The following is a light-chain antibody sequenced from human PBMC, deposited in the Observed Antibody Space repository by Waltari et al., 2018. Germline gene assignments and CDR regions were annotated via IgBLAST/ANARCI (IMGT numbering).Light chain of an antibody. CDR3: ASWDDSLSHWV. Sequence: QSVPTQPPSASGTPGQRVSISCSVSSSNIGSKFVSWYQQLPASAPKLLISRNTQRSSGVPDRFSASKSGTSASLAISGLRSDDEGYYYCASWDDSLSHWVFGGGTKVTVL. J-gene: IGLJ3*02. CDR2: RNT. V-gene: IGLV1-47*01. CDR1: SSNIGSKF.